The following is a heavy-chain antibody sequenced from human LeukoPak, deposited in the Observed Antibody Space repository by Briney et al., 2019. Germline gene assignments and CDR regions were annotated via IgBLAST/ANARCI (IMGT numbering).Heavy chain of an antibody. CDR2: MNPNSGNT. CDR3: ARGGRYQLLSEDDY. D-gene: IGHD2-2*01. J-gene: IGHJ4*02. Sequence: ASVKVSCKASGYTFTSYDINWVRQAAGQGLEWMGWMNPNSGNTGYAQRFQGRVTMTRDTAISTAYMELRSLRSDDTAVYYCARGGRYQLLSEDDYWGQGTLVTVSS. V-gene: IGHV1-8*01. CDR1: GYTFTSYD.